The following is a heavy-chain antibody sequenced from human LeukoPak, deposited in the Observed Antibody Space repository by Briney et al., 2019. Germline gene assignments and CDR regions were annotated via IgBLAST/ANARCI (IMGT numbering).Heavy chain of an antibody. CDR2: IIPIFGTT. Sequence: SVTVSCKASVGTFNNYAISWVRQAPGQGLEWMGGIIPIFGTTNYTQKFQGRVTITADEPTSTAYMELSSLRSEDTAVYYCARESHYDSSGTTRDEAFDIWGQGTMVIVSS. CDR1: VGTFNNYA. J-gene: IGHJ3*02. V-gene: IGHV1-69*13. D-gene: IGHD3-22*01. CDR3: ARESHYDSSGTTRDEAFDI.